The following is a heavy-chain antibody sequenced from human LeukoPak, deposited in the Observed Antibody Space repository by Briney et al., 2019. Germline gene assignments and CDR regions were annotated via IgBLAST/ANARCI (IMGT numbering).Heavy chain of an antibody. CDR3: ARGGKAAVADVLDI. Sequence: SGGSLRLSCAASGFTFSNYDMNWVRQAPGQGLEWVSLFSSIGSHRYYADSVKGRFTISRDNAKNSLYLQMNSLRPGDTAVYYCARGGKAAVADVLDIWGQGTMVTVSS. CDR2: FSSIGSHR. CDR1: GFTFSNYD. V-gene: IGHV3-21*01. D-gene: IGHD6-13*01. J-gene: IGHJ3*02.